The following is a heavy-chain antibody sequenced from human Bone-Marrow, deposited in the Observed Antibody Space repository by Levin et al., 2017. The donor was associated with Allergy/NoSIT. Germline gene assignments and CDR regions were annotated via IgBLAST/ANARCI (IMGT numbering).Heavy chain of an antibody. V-gene: IGHV1-69*06. D-gene: IGHD6-19*01. CDR2: IIPIFGTA. CDR1: GGTFSSYA. Sequence: SVKVSCKASGGTFSSYAISWVRQAPGQGLEWMGGIIPIFGTANYAQKFQGRVTITADKSTSTAYMELSSLRSEDTAVYYCASSASKWLAPYYFDYWGQGTLVTVSS. J-gene: IGHJ4*02. CDR3: ASSASKWLAPYYFDY.